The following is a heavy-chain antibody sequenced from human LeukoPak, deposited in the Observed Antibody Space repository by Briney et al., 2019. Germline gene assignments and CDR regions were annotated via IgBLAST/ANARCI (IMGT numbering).Heavy chain of an antibody. D-gene: IGHD2-21*02. Sequence: GGSLRLSCAASGFTFSTAWMIWVRQAPGKGLEWVGRIKSKSDGGTTDYAAPVKGRFTVSRDDSKNTLFLQINSLKSEDTAVYYCVMASLDYLGDFHYIDVWGKGTTVTVSS. J-gene: IGHJ6*03. CDR2: IKSKSDGGTT. CDR1: GFTFSTAW. V-gene: IGHV3-15*01. CDR3: VMASLDYLGDFHYIDV.